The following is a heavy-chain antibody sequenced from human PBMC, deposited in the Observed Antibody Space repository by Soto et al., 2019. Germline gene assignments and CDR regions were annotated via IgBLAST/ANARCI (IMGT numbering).Heavy chain of an antibody. D-gene: IGHD3-3*01. Sequence: PSETLSLTCTVSGGSISSYYWSWIRQPPGKGLEWIGYIYYSGSTNYNPSLKSRVTISVDTSKNQFSLKLSSVTAADTAVYYCARARAIFYDFWSGYYTSEGYYYGMDVWGQGTTVTVSS. CDR3: ARARAIFYDFWSGYYTSEGYYYGMDV. CDR2: IYYSGST. J-gene: IGHJ6*02. V-gene: IGHV4-59*01. CDR1: GGSISSYY.